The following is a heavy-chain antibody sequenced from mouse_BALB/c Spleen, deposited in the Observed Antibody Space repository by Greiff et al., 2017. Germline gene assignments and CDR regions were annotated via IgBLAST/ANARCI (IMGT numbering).Heavy chain of an antibody. J-gene: IGHJ2*01. V-gene: IGHV3-8*02. CDR3: ARGGYYYGSSY. D-gene: IGHD1-1*01. CDR1: GDSITSGY. Sequence: EVKVEESGPSLVKPSQTLSLTCSVTGDSITSGYWNWIRKFPGNKLEYMGYISYSGSTYYNPSLKSRISITRDTSKNQFFLQLNSVTTEDTATYYCARGGYYYGSSYWGQGTTLTVSS. CDR2: ISYSGST.